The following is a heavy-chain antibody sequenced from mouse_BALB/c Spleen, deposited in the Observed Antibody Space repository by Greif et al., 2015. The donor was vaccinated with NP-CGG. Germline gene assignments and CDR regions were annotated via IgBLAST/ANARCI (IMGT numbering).Heavy chain of an antibody. V-gene: IGHV5-9-4*01. J-gene: IGHJ4*01. Sequence: EVMLVESGGGLVKPGGSLKLSCAASGFTFSSYAMSWVRQSPEKRLEWVAEISSGGSYSYYPDTVTGRFTISRDNAKNTLYLEMSSLRSEDTAMYYCARDDAMDYWGQGTSVTVSS. CDR1: GFTFSSYA. CDR3: ARDDAMDY. CDR2: ISSGGSYS.